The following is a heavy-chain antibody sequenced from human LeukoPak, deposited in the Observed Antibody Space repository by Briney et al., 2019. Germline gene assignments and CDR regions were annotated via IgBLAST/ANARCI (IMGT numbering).Heavy chain of an antibody. D-gene: IGHD3-9*01. Sequence: ASVKVSYKASGYTFTSYGISWVRQAPGQGLEWMGWISAYNGNTNYAQKLQGRVTMTTDTSTSTAYMELRSLRSDDTAVYYCARDPYYDILTGYWVDYWGQGTLVTVSS. V-gene: IGHV1-18*01. CDR2: ISAYNGNT. CDR1: GYTFTSYG. CDR3: ARDPYYDILTGYWVDY. J-gene: IGHJ4*02.